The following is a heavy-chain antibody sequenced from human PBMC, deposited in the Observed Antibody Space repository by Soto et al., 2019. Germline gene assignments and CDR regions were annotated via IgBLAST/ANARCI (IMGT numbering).Heavy chain of an antibody. Sequence: GGSLRLSCAVSGFTVSDYYISWILQAPGKGLEWVSYMTTISLYTNYADSVKGRFTISRDNAKNSLYLQMNSLRAEDTAVYYCARHQQSYDSRGPTSGYYHMDVWGQGTTVTVS. CDR3: ARHQQSYDSRGPTSGYYHMDV. CDR1: GFTVSDYY. CDR2: MTTISLYT. D-gene: IGHD3-22*01. V-gene: IGHV3-11*03. J-gene: IGHJ6*02.